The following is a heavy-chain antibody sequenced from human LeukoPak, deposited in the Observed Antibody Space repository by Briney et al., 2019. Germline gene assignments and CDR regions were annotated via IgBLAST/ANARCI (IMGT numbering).Heavy chain of an antibody. V-gene: IGHV4-39*01. CDR1: DGSISSSSYY. D-gene: IGHD3-22*01. CDR3: ASHDSRGYPSYWYFDL. CDR2: IYYSGST. J-gene: IGHJ2*01. Sequence: SETLSLTCTVSDGSISSSSYYWGWIRQPPGKGLEWIGSIYYSGSTYYNPSLKSRVTISVDTSKNQFSLKLSSVTAADTAVYYCASHDSRGYPSYWYFDLWGRGTLVTVSS.